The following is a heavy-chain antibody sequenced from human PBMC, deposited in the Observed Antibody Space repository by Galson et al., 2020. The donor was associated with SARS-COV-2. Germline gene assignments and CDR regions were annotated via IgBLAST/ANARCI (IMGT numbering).Heavy chain of an antibody. CDR1: GGSISSSNW. CDR2: IYHSGST. CDR3: ARELLWFGELLSTNWFDP. Sequence: SETLSLTCAVSGGSISSSNWWSWVRQPPGKGLEWIGEIYHSGSTNYNPSLKSRVTISVDKSKNQFSLKLSSVTAADTAVYYCARELLWFGELLSTNWFDPWGQGTLVTVSS. J-gene: IGHJ5*02. V-gene: IGHV4-4*02. D-gene: IGHD3-10*01.